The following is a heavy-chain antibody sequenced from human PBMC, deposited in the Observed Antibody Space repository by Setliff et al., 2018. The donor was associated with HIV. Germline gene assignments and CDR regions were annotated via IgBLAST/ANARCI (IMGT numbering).Heavy chain of an antibody. V-gene: IGHV1-69-2*01. D-gene: IGHD3-10*01. J-gene: IGHJ4*02. CDR1: GGTFSNYA. CDR2: VDPQDGET. CDR3: ATSGTYYYGSGSYHASGY. Sequence: ASVKVSCKVSGGTFSNYAISWVRQAPGQGLDWMGRVDPQDGETKYAEKFQGRVTITADTSTDTSDMELSSLRSEDTAVYYCATSGTYYYGSGSYHASGYWGQGTLVTVSS.